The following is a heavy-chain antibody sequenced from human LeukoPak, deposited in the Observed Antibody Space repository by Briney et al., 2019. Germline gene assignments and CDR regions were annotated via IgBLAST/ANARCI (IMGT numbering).Heavy chain of an antibody. CDR1: GFTVSSNY. J-gene: IGHJ6*02. Sequence: QPGGSLRLSCAASGFTVSSNYMSWVRQAPGKGLEWVSVIYSGGSTCYADSVKGRFTISRDNSKNTLYLQMNSLRAEDTAVYYCARDLEGYDILTGSYYYYGMDVWGQGTTVTVSS. V-gene: IGHV3-53*01. CDR3: ARDLEGYDILTGSYYYYGMDV. D-gene: IGHD3-9*01. CDR2: IYSGGST.